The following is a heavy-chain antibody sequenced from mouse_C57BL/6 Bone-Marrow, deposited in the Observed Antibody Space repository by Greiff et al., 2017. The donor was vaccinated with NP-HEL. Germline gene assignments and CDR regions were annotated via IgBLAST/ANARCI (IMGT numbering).Heavy chain of an antibody. CDR1: GYTFTSYW. V-gene: IGHV1-55*01. CDR2: IYPGSGST. D-gene: IGHD2-3*01. Sequence: QVQLQQPGAELVKPGASVKMSCKASGYTFTSYWITWVKQRPGQGLEWIGDIYPGSGSTNYNEKFKSKATLTVDTSSSTAYMQLSSLTSEDSAVYYCAKEDNLCPLFDYWGQGTTLTVSS. J-gene: IGHJ2*01. CDR3: AKEDNLCPLFDY.